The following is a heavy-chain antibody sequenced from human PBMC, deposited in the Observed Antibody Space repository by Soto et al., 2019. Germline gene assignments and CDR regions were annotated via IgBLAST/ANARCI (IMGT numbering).Heavy chain of an antibody. V-gene: IGHV3-21*01. Sequence: GGSLRLSCAASGFTFSSYSMNWVRQAPGKGLEWVSSISISSSYKYSADSVKGRFTISRDNAKNSLYLQMNSLRAEDTAVYYCARGEYGMDVWGQGPRVTVSS. CDR3: ARGEYGMDV. CDR2: ISISSSYK. CDR1: GFTFSSYS. J-gene: IGHJ6*02.